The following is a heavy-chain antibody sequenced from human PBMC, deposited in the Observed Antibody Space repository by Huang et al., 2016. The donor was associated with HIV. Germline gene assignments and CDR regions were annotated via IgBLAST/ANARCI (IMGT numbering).Heavy chain of an antibody. Sequence: QVQLVQSGSVLRKPGASVKVSCQASGYTFTRYAMNWVRQAPGQGLAWMGRINTTTGNPKSAQSFTVRFVLSLETYVSTEYLQISSLGAEDTAVYYCARDYYDSRGYDIHAVVDYWGQGTLVTVSS. J-gene: IGHJ4*02. V-gene: IGHV7-4-1*02. CDR2: INTTTGNP. D-gene: IGHD3-22*01. CDR1: GYTFTRYA. CDR3: ARDYYDSRGYDIHAVVDY.